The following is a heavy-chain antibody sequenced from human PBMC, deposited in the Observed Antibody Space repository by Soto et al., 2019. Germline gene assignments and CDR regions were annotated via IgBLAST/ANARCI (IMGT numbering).Heavy chain of an antibody. J-gene: IGHJ6*02. CDR2: IGTAGDT. CDR3: ARAIGYYGIDV. CDR1: GFTFSGFD. V-gene: IGHV3-13*01. Sequence: PGGSLRLSCEASGFTFSGFDMHWVRQPTGKGLEWVSSIGTAGDTYYADSVKGRFTISRDNAKNTLYLQMNSLRAEDTAVYYCARAIGYYGIDVWGQGTTVTVSS. D-gene: IGHD3-22*01.